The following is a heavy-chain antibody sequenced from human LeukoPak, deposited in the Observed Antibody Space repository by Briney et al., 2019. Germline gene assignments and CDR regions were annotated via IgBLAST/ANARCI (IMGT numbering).Heavy chain of an antibody. J-gene: IGHJ4*02. CDR2: TYYRSKWYN. CDR1: GDSVSSNNGA. CDR3: ARDLGNTGWYTFDY. Sequence: SQTLSLTCAISGDSVSSNNGAWNWIRQSPSRGLEWLGRTYYRSKWYNEYAVSMEGRITIYPDTSKNQFSLQLNSVTPEDTAVYYCARDLGNTGWYTFDYWGQGTLVTVSS. D-gene: IGHD6-19*01. V-gene: IGHV6-1*01.